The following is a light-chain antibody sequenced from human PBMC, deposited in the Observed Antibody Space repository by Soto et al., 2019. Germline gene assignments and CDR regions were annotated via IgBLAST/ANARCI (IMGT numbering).Light chain of an antibody. CDR3: QQYGSSPHT. CDR2: GAS. V-gene: IGKV3-20*01. CDR1: QSVSSSY. J-gene: IGKJ2*01. Sequence: EIVLTQSPGTLSLSPGERATLSCRASQSVSSSYLAWYQHKPGQAPRLLIYGASSRATGIPDRFSGSGSGTDFTLTIGRLEPEDFAVYYCQQYGSSPHTFGHGTKLEIK.